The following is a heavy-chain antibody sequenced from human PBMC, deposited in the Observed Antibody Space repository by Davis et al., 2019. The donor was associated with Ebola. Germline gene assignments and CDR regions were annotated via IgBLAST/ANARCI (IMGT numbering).Heavy chain of an antibody. CDR2: IYPGDSDT. CDR3: ARHPVGSGSYEPYYYYGMDV. CDR1: GYSFTSYW. J-gene: IGHJ6*02. V-gene: IGHV5-51*01. D-gene: IGHD3-10*01. Sequence: GESLKISCQGSGYSFTSYWIGWVRQMPGKGLEWMGIIYPGDSDTRYSPSFQGHVTISADKSISTAYLQWSSLKASDTAMYYCARHPVGSGSYEPYYYYGMDVWGQGTTVTVSS.